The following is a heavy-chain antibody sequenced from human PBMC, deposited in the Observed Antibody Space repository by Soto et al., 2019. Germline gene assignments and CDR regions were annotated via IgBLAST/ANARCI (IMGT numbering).Heavy chain of an antibody. CDR1: GYTFTSYA. CDR3: ARYKLRYFDWLLSPFDY. Sequence: ASVKVSCKASGYTFTSYAMHWVRQAPGQRLEWMGWINAGNGNTKYPQKFQGRVTITRDTSASTAYMELSSLRSEDTAVYYCARYKLRYFDWLLSPFDYWGQGTLVTVSS. J-gene: IGHJ4*02. CDR2: INAGNGNT. D-gene: IGHD3-9*01. V-gene: IGHV1-3*01.